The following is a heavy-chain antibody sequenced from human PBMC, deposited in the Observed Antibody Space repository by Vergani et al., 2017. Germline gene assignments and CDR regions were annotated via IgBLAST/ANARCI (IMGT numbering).Heavy chain of an antibody. Sequence: EVQLLESGGGLVQPGGSLRLSCAASGFTFSSYAMSWVRQAPGKGLEWVSAISGSGCSTYYADSVKGRFTISRDNSKNTLYLQMNSLRAEDTAVYYCAKLYCSSTSCYPHNWFDPWGQGTLVTVSS. CDR1: GFTFSSYA. D-gene: IGHD2-2*01. J-gene: IGHJ5*02. CDR3: AKLYCSSTSCYPHNWFDP. V-gene: IGHV3-23*01. CDR2: ISGSGCST.